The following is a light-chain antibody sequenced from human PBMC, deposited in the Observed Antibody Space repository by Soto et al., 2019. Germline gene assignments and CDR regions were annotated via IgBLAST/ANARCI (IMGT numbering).Light chain of an antibody. Sequence: PGARAPLSCRASESTTSSLAWYQQKPGQAPRVLIYDTSTRATGIPARFSGSGSGTDFTLTISRLEPEDFAVYYCQQYGNSPQTFGQGTKV. V-gene: IGKV3-20*01. CDR2: DTS. CDR3: QQYGNSPQT. J-gene: IGKJ1*01. CDR1: ESTTSS.